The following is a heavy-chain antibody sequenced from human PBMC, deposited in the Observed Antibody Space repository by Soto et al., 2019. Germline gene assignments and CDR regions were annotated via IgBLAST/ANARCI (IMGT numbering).Heavy chain of an antibody. CDR1: GYSFTSYW. Sequence: GESLKISCKGSGYSFTSYWIGWVRQMPWKGLEWMGLIYPGDSDTRYSPSFQGQVTISADKSISTAYLQWSSLKASDTAMYYCARVLAAAGSRYYYYGMDVWGQGTTVTVSS. CDR2: IYPGDSDT. V-gene: IGHV5-51*01. D-gene: IGHD6-13*01. CDR3: ARVLAAAGSRYYYYGMDV. J-gene: IGHJ6*02.